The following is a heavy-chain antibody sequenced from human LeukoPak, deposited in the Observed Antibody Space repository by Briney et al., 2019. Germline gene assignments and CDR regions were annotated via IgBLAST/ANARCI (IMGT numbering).Heavy chain of an antibody. CDR2: IRYDGSNK. V-gene: IGHV3-30*02. J-gene: IGHJ4*02. CDR1: GFTFSSYG. D-gene: IGHD7-27*01. CDR3: AKDTGDKAYYFDY. Sequence: GGSLRLSRAASGFTFSSYGMHWVRQAPGKGLEWVAFIRYDGSNKYYADSVKGRFTISRDNSKNTLYLQMNSLRAEDTAVYYCAKDTGDKAYYFDYWGQGTLVTVSS.